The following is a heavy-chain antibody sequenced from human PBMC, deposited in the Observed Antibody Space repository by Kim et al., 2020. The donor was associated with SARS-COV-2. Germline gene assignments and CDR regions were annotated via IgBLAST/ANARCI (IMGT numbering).Heavy chain of an antibody. CDR3: ARDLVGAVTTYYYYYMDV. J-gene: IGHJ6*03. CDR2: IYTSGST. V-gene: IGHV4-4*07. D-gene: IGHD4-17*01. Sequence: SETLSLTCTVSGGSISSYYWSWIRQPAGKGLEWIGRIYTSGSTNYNPSLKSRVTMSVDTSKNQFSLKLSSVTAADTAVYYCARDLVGAVTTYYYYYMDVWGKGTTVTVSS. CDR1: GGSISSYY.